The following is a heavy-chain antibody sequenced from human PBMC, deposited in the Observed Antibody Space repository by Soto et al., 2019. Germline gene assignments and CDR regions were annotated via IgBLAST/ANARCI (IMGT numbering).Heavy chain of an antibody. J-gene: IGHJ4*02. Sequence: SLTCTVSGDSIRTFYWGWMRQSPGKELEWIGYVYYTGSTNYNPSLKSRVTISVDRSKNQFSLKLTSANAADTAVYYCARGRTVRNYADDSSDYFYFFDYWGQGTQVTVSS. V-gene: IGHV4-59*01. CDR1: GDSIRTFY. D-gene: IGHD3-22*01. CDR2: VYYTGST. CDR3: ARGRTVRNYADDSSDYFYFFDY.